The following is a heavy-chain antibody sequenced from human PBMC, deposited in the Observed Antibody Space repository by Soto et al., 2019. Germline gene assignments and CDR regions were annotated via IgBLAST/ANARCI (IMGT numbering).Heavy chain of an antibody. CDR3: TTDPVTMIVVVPSSG. V-gene: IGHV3-15*07. CDR1: GFTFSNAW. D-gene: IGHD3-22*01. CDR2: IKSKTDGGTT. J-gene: IGHJ4*02. Sequence: AGGSLRLSCAASGFTFSNAWMNWVRQAPGKGLEWVGRIKSKTDGGTTDYAAPVKGRFTISRDDSKNTLYLQMNSLKTEDTAVYYCTTDPVTMIVVVPSSGWVQGTLVTVSS.